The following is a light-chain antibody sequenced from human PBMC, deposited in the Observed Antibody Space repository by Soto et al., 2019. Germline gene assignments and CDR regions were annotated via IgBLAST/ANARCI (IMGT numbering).Light chain of an antibody. J-gene: IGKJ1*01. V-gene: IGKV3-15*01. CDR2: GAS. CDR3: QQYNNWPPM. Sequence: EIVMTQSPATLSVSPGDGATLSCRASQSVGSNLAWYQQKPGQPPRLLISGASTRATGIPARFSGSGSGTEFTLTISSMQSEDFAVYYCQQYNNWPPMFGQGIKVEIK. CDR1: QSVGSN.